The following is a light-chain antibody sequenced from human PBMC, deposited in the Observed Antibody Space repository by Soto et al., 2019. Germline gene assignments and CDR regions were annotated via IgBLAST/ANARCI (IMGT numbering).Light chain of an antibody. V-gene: IGLV7-46*01. CDR3: LLSYGGPRV. CDR1: TGTVTSGHY. Sequence: QAVVTQEPSLTVSPGGTVTLTCGSSTGTVTSGHYPYWFQQKPGQAPRTLIYDTTNKHSWTPARFSGSLLGGKAALTLSGVQPEDEAEYYCLLSYGGPRVFGGGTKLTVL. CDR2: DTT. J-gene: IGLJ3*02.